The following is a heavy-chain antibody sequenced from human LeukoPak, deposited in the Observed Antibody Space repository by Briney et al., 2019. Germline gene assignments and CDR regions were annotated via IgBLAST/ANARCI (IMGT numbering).Heavy chain of an antibody. Sequence: TGGSLRLSCAASVFTFSSYWMHWVRQAPGKGLVWVSRINSDGSSTSYADSVKGRFTISRDNAKNTLYLQMNSLRAEDTAVYYCARDYYYYYYMDVWGKGTTVTISS. CDR3: ARDYYYYYYMDV. V-gene: IGHV3-74*01. CDR2: INSDGSST. CDR1: VFTFSSYW. J-gene: IGHJ6*03.